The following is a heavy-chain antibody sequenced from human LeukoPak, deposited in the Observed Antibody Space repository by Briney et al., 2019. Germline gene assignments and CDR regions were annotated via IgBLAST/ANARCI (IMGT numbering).Heavy chain of an antibody. Sequence: PGGSLRLSCAASGFTFSNYWMTWVRQAPGKGLEWVANIKQDGSEKYYLDSVKGRFTVSRDNAKNSLYLQMNSLRAEDTAVYYCARLGARQILEYWGQGTLVTVSS. J-gene: IGHJ4*02. V-gene: IGHV3-7*01. CDR2: IKQDGSEK. CDR3: ARLGARQILEY. D-gene: IGHD4-17*01. CDR1: GFTFSNYW.